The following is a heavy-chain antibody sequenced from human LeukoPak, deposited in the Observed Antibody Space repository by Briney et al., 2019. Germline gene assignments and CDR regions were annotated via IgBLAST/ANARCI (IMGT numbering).Heavy chain of an antibody. CDR2: IYHSGST. D-gene: IGHD3-3*01. CDR1: GGSISSSNW. V-gene: IGHV4-4*02. J-gene: IGHJ6*02. CDR3: ARAPITIFGVDSAIPYSGMDV. Sequence: SETLSLTCAVSGGSISSSNWWSWVRQPPGKGLEWIGEIYHSGSTNYNPSLKSRVTISVDKSKNQFSLKLSSVTAADTAVYYCARAPITIFGVDSAIPYSGMDVWGQGTTVTVSS.